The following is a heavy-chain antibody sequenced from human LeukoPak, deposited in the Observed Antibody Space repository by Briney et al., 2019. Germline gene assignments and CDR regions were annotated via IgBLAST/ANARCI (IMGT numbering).Heavy chain of an antibody. V-gene: IGHV4-59*12. CDR2: IYYSGST. CDR3: ARELVVRGDLDY. CDR1: GGSISSYY. D-gene: IGHD3-10*01. Sequence: SETLSLTCTVSGGSISSYYWSWIRQPPGKGLEWIGYIYYSGSTNYNPSLKSRVTISVDTSKNQFSLNLSSVTAADTAVYYCARELVVRGDLDYWGQGTLVTVSS. J-gene: IGHJ4*02.